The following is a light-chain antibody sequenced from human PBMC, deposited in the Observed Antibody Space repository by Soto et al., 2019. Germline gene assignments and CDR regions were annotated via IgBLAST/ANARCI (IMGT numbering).Light chain of an antibody. V-gene: IGLV2-14*01. CDR1: GSDVGAYSY. Sequence: QSVLTQPASVSGSPGQSITISRTGTGSDVGAYSYVSWYQHHPGKAPKLIIYEVFNRPSGVSDRFSGSKSGNTASLTISGLQAEDEADYYCLSYTGSDTLGVFGTGTKVTVL. CDR2: EVF. J-gene: IGLJ1*01. CDR3: LSYTGSDTLGV.